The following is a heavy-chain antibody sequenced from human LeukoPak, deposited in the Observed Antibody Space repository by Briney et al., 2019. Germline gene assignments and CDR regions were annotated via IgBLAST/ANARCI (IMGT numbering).Heavy chain of an antibody. CDR1: GFTFSSYA. CDR3: AREGWEPYAFDY. CDR2: ISYDGSNK. J-gene: IGHJ4*02. V-gene: IGHV3-30*04. Sequence: GGSLRLSCAASGFTFSSYAMHWVRQAPGKGLEWVAVISYDGSNKYYADSVKGRFTISRDNSKNSLYLQMNSLRAEDTALYYCAREGWEPYAFDYWGQGTLVTVSS. D-gene: IGHD1-26*01.